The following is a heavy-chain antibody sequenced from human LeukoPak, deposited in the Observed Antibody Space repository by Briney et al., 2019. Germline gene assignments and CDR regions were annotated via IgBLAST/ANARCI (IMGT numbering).Heavy chain of an antibody. CDR1: GFTFSSYG. V-gene: IGHV3-33*01. Sequence: GGSLRLSSAASGFTFSSYGRQGGREAPGKGLGWGAVIWYDGTNKYYADSVKGRFTISRDNSKNTLYLQMNSLRAEDTAVYYCARIGGDIHTIEYWGQGTLVTVSS. CDR2: IWYDGTNK. CDR3: ARIGGDIHTIEY. D-gene: IGHD2-21*02. J-gene: IGHJ4*02.